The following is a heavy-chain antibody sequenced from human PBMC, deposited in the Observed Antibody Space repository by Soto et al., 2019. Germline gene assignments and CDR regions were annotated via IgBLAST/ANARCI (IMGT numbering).Heavy chain of an antibody. CDR1: GGSISSSTYY. V-gene: IGHV4-39*01. CDR3: ASLYYSRNS. Sequence: QLQLQESGPGLVKPSETLSLTCTVSGGSISSSTYYWGWIRQPPGGELEWIGSVFHTGSTYYNPSLKSRVTMSVDTSNNQFSLNLSSVTAKDTSMYYCASLYYSRNSWGQGTLVIVSS. D-gene: IGHD2-15*01. J-gene: IGHJ4*02. CDR2: VFHTGST.